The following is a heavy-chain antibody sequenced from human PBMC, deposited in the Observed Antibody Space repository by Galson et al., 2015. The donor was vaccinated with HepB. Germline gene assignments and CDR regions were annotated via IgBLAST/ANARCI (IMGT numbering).Heavy chain of an antibody. CDR2: ISYDGSNK. CDR1: GFTFSSYA. D-gene: IGHD6-13*01. J-gene: IGHJ6*02. CDR3: ASNVYSSSWYSYYGMDV. Sequence: SLRLSCAASGFTFSSYAMHWVRQAPGKGLEWVAVISYDGSNKYYADSVKGRFTISRDNSKNTLYLQMNSLRAEDTAVYYCASNVYSSSWYSYYGMDVWGQGTTVTVSS. V-gene: IGHV3-30-3*01.